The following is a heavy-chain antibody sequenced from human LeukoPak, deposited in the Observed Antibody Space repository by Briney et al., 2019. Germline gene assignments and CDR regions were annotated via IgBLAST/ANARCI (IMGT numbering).Heavy chain of an antibody. V-gene: IGHV1-2*02. CDR2: ISPNSGDT. Sequence: GASVKVSCKASGYTFTGHYMQWVRQAPGQGLEWMGWISPNSGDTLHAQKFQGRGTMARDTSINTAYMELSNLRSDDTAVYYCARARQGAGTCAFDIWGQGTMVTVSS. J-gene: IGHJ3*02. CDR3: ARARQGAGTCAFDI. D-gene: IGHD6-13*01. CDR1: GYTFTGHY.